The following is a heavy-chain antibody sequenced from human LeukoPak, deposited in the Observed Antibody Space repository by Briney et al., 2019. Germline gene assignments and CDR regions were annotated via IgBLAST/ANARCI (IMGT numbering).Heavy chain of an antibody. CDR1: GFTFSSYA. CDR2: ISGSGGST. CDR3: AKDLDSGMEMTTGNDAFDI. V-gene: IGHV3-23*01. Sequence: PGGSLRLSCAASGFTFSSYAMSWVRQAPGKGLEWVSAISGSGGSTYYADSVKGRFTISRDNSKNTMYLQMNSLRVEDTAVYYCAKDLDSGMEMTTGNDAFDIWGQGTMVTVSS. J-gene: IGHJ3*02. D-gene: IGHD5-24*01.